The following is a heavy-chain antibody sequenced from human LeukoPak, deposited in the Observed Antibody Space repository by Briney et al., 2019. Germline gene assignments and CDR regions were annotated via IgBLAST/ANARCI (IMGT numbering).Heavy chain of an antibody. D-gene: IGHD6-6*01. CDR2: INGDGDII. Sequence: PGGSLRLSCAASGFTFSRHVMHWVRQAPGKALEYVLGINGDGDIIYNPVKDVNSVGDRFTISRDNSKNILYLQMGSLRVDDMAVYYCVREGPSSGPGDLDYWGQGTLVTVSS. V-gene: IGHV3-64*01. CDR1: GFTFSRHV. J-gene: IGHJ4*02. CDR3: VREGPSSGPGDLDY.